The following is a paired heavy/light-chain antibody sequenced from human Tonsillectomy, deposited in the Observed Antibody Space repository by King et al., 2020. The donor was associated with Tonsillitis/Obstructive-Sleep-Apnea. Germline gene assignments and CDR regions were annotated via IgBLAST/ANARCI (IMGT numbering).Light chain of an antibody. CDR3: QHRVNWPLVYT. CDR2: DAS. Sequence: EIVLTQSPATLSLSPGEVATLSCRASHSVSTYLAWYQQRPGQAPRLLIYDASNRATGIPARFSGSGSGTDFTLTISSLEPEDFAVYFCQHRVNWPLVYTFGQGTKLQSK. J-gene: IGKJ2*01. CDR1: HSVSTY. V-gene: IGKV3-11*01.
Heavy chain of an antibody. CDR2: IYPGESDT. D-gene: IGHD2-21*01. V-gene: IGHV5-51*01. Sequence: EVQLVQSGAELKKPGESLKISCKGSGYSFSNYWIGWVRQMPGKGLEWMGIIYPGESDTRYSPSFQGQVTISADKSISTASLQWSSLKASDTAMYFCARGLIGGAIVAVPSASFPEAFDIWGQGTMVTVSS. CDR3: ARGLIGGAIVAVPSASFPEAFDI. J-gene: IGHJ3*02. CDR1: GYSFSNYW.